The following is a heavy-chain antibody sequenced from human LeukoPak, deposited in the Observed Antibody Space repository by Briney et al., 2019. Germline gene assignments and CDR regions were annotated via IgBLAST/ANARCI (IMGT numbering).Heavy chain of an antibody. V-gene: IGHV4-39*07. J-gene: IGHJ4*02. CDR2: IYYSGGT. Sequence: SETLSLTCTVSGGSISSSSYYWGWIRQPPGKGLEWIGSIYYSGGTYYNPSLKSRVTISVDTSKNQFSLKLSSVTAADTAVYYCASTSSGWILHWGQGTLVTVSS. D-gene: IGHD6-19*01. CDR1: GGSISSSSYY. CDR3: ASTSSGWILH.